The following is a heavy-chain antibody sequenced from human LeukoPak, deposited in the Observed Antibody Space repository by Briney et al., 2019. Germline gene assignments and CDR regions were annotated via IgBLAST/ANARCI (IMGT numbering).Heavy chain of an antibody. J-gene: IGHJ3*02. D-gene: IGHD3-16*02. V-gene: IGHV3-11*01. Sequence: GGSLRLSCAASGFTFSDYYMSWIRQAPGKGLEWVSYISSSGSTIYYADSVKGRFTISRDNAKNSLYLQMNSLRAEDTAVYYCARLPRLSRWESLLEDALDIWGQGTMVTVST. CDR2: ISSSGSTI. CDR1: GFTFSDYY. CDR3: ARLPRLSRWESLLEDALDI.